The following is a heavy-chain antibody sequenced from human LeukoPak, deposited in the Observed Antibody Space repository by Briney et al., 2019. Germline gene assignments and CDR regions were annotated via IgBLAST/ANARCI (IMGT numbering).Heavy chain of an antibody. D-gene: IGHD1-1*01. CDR3: VREGLERHTNFDY. V-gene: IGHV3-64D*06. CDR2: ISMNVQTT. Sequence: AGSLSLSCSASGFTFTSHVMHWVRQAPGKGLQYVSGISMNVQTTYYAGSVKGRFTISRDSSKNTVYLQMNSLTAEDTAVYYCVREGLERHTNFDYWGQGTLVSVSS. J-gene: IGHJ4*02. CDR1: GFTFTSHV.